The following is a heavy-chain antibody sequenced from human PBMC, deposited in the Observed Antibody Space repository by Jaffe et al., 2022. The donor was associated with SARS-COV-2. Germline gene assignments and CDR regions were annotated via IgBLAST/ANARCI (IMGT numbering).Heavy chain of an antibody. CDR3: AKGGRLYYYDSSGYPNPLDY. D-gene: IGHD3-22*01. V-gene: IGHV3-23*01. CDR1: GFTFSSYA. CDR2: ISGSGGST. Sequence: EVQLLESGGGLVQPGGSLRLSCAASGFTFSSYAMSWVRQAPGKGLEWVSAISGSGGSTYYADSVKGRFTISRDNSKNTLYLQMNSLRAEDTAVYYCAKGGRLYYYDSSGYPNPLDYWGQGTLVTVSS. J-gene: IGHJ4*02.